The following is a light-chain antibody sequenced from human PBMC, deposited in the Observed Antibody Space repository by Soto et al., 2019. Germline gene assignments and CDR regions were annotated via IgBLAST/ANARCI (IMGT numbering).Light chain of an antibody. Sequence: IKMTQYPSTLSGSVGARVTITCRASQTISSWLAWYQTTPGKAPKLMIYEESSLKSGVPSRFSGSGSWTEVTLNISSLQPDDFETYECQQYKSSTTPFGQGTKVDI. CDR1: QTISSW. CDR3: QQYKSSTTP. J-gene: IGKJ1*01. V-gene: IGKV1-5*03. CDR2: EES.